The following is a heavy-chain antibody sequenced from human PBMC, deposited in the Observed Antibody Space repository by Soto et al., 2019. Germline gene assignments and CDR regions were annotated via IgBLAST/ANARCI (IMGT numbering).Heavy chain of an antibody. D-gene: IGHD1-7*01. CDR1: GGSITSGTYF. CDR2: VFYDGST. Sequence: NPSKTLSLTCNVSGGSITSGTYFWGWIRQPPGRGLEYIGSVFYDGSTLYNPSLKSRVTISADATKNEFSLRLTSVTAPDTAVYYCVRHADRGNYVRALEIWGQGTMVT. CDR3: VRHADRGNYVRALEI. J-gene: IGHJ3*02. V-gene: IGHV4-39*01.